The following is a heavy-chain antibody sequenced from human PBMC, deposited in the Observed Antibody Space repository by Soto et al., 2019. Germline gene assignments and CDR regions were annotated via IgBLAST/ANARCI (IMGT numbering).Heavy chain of an antibody. V-gene: IGHV1-18*01. Sequence: ASVKVSCKASGYTFTSYGISWVRQAPGQGLEWMGWISAYNGNTNYAQKLQGRVTMTTDTSISTAYMELSSLRSEDTAVYYCARGLIVLVPAARETNYYYYGMDVWGQGTTVTVSS. CDR3: ARGLIVLVPAARETNYYYYGMDV. J-gene: IGHJ6*02. CDR2: ISAYNGNT. D-gene: IGHD2-2*01. CDR1: GYTFTSYG.